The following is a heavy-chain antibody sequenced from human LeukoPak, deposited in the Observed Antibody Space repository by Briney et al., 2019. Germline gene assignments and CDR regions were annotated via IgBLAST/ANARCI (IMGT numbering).Heavy chain of an antibody. CDR1: GFTFHGAR. D-gene: IGHD1-1*01. CDR2: MDPSGTQK. J-gene: IGHJ4*02. Sequence: GGPLRLSCAASGFTFHGARMNWVRQVPGKGLEWVANMDPSGTQKRYVDSVRGRFTISKDNSGTSFYLEMSSLTVDDTAIYYFASWTSDNNWGQGTLVTVSS. CDR3: ASWTSDNN. V-gene: IGHV3-7*01.